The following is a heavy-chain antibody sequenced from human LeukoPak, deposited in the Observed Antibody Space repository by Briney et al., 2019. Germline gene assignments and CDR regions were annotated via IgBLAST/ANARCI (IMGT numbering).Heavy chain of an antibody. CDR1: GGSFSGYY. J-gene: IGHJ5*02. Sequence: SETLSLTCAVYGGSFSGYYWSWIRQPPGKGLEWIGAINHSGSTNYNPSLKSRVTISVDTSKNQFSLKLSSVTAADTAVYYCARVGRRTHVGSSIAARTQRLGNWFDPWGQGTLVTVSS. V-gene: IGHV4-34*01. CDR2: INHSGST. D-gene: IGHD6-6*01. CDR3: ARVGRRTHVGSSIAARTQRLGNWFDP.